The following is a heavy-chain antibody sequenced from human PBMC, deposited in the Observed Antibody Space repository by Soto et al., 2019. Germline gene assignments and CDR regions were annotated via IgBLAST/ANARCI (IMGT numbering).Heavy chain of an antibody. V-gene: IGHV3-23*01. J-gene: IGHJ6*02. CDR1: GFTFSNFV. Sequence: VQLLESGGGLVQPGGSLRLSCAASGFTFSNFVMRWVRQTPGKGLEWVSTITETGGDTYYTDSVKGRFTVSRDNSKNTLYLQMTSLRAEDTALYYCTKASSDRHHMDVWGQGTTVTVSS. CDR3: TKASSDRHHMDV. CDR2: ITETGGDT.